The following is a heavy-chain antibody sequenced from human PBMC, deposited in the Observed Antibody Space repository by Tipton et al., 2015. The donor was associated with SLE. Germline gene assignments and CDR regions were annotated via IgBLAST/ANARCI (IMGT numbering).Heavy chain of an antibody. V-gene: IGHV4-34*01. D-gene: IGHD3-10*01. CDR1: GGSFSGYY. J-gene: IGHJ3*02. CDR2: INHSGST. CDR3: ARDRGSGSYYKPDAFDI. Sequence: LRLSCAVYGGSFSGYYWSWIRQPPGKGLEWIGEINHSGSTNYNPSLKSRVTISVDTSKNQFSLKLSSVTAADTAVYYCARDRGSGSYYKPDAFDIWGQGTMVTVSS.